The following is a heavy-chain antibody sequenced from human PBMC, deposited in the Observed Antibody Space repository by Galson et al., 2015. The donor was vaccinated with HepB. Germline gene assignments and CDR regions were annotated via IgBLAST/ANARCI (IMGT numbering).Heavy chain of an antibody. V-gene: IGHV1-3*01. CDR3: AGGDYYDSSGYYRNWFDP. CDR2: INAGNGNT. CDR1: GYTFTSYA. J-gene: IGHJ5*02. Sequence: SVKVSCKASGYTFTSYAMHWVRQAPGQRLEWMGWINAGNGNTKYSRKFQGRVTITRDTSASTAYMELSSLRSEDTAVYYCAGGDYYDSSGYYRNWFDPWGQGTLVTVSS. D-gene: IGHD3-22*01.